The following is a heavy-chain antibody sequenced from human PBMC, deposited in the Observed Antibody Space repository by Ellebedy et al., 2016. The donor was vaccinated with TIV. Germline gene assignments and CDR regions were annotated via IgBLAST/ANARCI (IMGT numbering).Heavy chain of an antibody. V-gene: IGHV3-15*01. D-gene: IGHD2-2*02. CDR2: IKSKSDGGTI. J-gene: IGHJ6*03. CDR1: RLTFSNAW. Sequence: GGSLRLSXAASRLTFSNAWMSWVRQAPGKGLEWVGRIKSKSDGGTIDYAAPVEGRFTISRDDSENTLYLQMNSLKTEDTAVYYCTTLSEGYCSNDRCYTGANYLYYYMDLWGKGTTVTVSS. CDR3: TTLSEGYCSNDRCYTGANYLYYYMDL.